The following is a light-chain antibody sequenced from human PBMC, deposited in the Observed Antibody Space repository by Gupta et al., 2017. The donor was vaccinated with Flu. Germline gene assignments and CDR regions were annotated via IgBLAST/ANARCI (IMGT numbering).Light chain of an antibody. CDR1: QSVSSSY. Sequence: LSPGERATLSCRASQSVSSSYLAWYQQKPGQAPRLLIYGASSRATGIPDRFSGSGSGTDFTLTISRLEPEDFAVYYCQQYGSSPPLTFGGG. J-gene: IGKJ4*01. CDR2: GAS. CDR3: QQYGSSPPLT. V-gene: IGKV3-20*01.